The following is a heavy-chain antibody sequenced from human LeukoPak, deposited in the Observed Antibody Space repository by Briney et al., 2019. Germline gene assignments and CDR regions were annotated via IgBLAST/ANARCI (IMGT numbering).Heavy chain of an antibody. J-gene: IGHJ4*02. Sequence: GGSLRLSCAASGFTFSSYWMSWVRQAPGKGLEWVANIKQDGSEKYYVDSVEGRFTISRDNAKNSLYLQMNSLRAEDTAVYYCARLGYYDSSGYYNYWGQGTLVTVSS. CDR1: GFTFSSYW. CDR3: ARLGYYDSSGYYNY. D-gene: IGHD3-22*01. CDR2: IKQDGSEK. V-gene: IGHV3-7*01.